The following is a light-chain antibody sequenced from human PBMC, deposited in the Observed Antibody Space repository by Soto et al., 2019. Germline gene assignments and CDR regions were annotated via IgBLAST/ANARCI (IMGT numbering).Light chain of an antibody. CDR1: SSDVGGYNY. Sequence: QAALTQPASVSVSPGQSITISCNGTSSDVGGYNYVSWYQQHPGKAPKLKIYEVSNRPSGVSNRFSGSKSGNTASLTISGLQAEDEADYYCSAYTSSSPVVFGGGTKLTVL. J-gene: IGLJ2*01. CDR2: EVS. CDR3: SAYTSSSPVV. V-gene: IGLV2-14*01.